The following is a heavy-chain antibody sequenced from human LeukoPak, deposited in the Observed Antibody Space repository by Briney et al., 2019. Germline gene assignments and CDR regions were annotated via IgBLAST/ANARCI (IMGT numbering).Heavy chain of an antibody. CDR2: INAGNGNT. CDR3: ARDRWLGSSWYGSGFDS. D-gene: IGHD6-13*01. CDR1: GYTFTSYA. J-gene: IGHJ5*01. V-gene: IGHV1-3*01. Sequence: ASVKVSCKASGYTFTSYAMHWVRQAPGQRLEWMGWINAGNGNTKYSQKFQGRVTITRDTSASTAYMELSSLRSGDTAVYYCARDRWLGSSWYGSGFDSWGQGTLVTVSS.